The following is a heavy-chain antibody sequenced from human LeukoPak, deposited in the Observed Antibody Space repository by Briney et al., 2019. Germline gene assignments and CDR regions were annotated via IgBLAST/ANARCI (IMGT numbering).Heavy chain of an antibody. Sequence: GSLRLSCAVSGFTVSSNHMSWVRQPPGKGLEWIGEINHSGSTNYNPSLKSRVTISVDTSKNQFSLKLSSVTAADTAVYYCAAFVGAVDYWGQGTLVTVSS. D-gene: IGHD1-26*01. V-gene: IGHV4-34*08. J-gene: IGHJ4*02. CDR3: AAFVGAVDY. CDR1: GFTVSSNH. CDR2: INHSGST.